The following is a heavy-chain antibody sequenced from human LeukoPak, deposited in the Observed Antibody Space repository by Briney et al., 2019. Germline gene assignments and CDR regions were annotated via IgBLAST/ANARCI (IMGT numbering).Heavy chain of an antibody. V-gene: IGHV3-23*01. CDR1: GFTFSSYA. Sequence: GGSLRLSCVASGFTFSSYAMSWVRETPARGLEWVSSLRGNGDAFYADSVKGRFTLSRDESRNTVYLQLNKLRVEDTAIYYCAKASWVSTADAVLWGQGTVVTVTS. D-gene: IGHD3-16*01. CDR3: AKASWVSTADAVL. J-gene: IGHJ4*02. CDR2: LRGNGDA.